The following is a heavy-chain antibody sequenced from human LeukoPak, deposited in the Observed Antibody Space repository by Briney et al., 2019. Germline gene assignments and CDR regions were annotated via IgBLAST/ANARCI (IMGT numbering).Heavy chain of an antibody. J-gene: IGHJ6*03. CDR3: ASIAAADKYYYYYMDV. Sequence: SETLSLTCAVYGGSFSGYYWSWIRQPPGRGLEWIGEINHSGSTNYNPSLKSRVTISVDTSKNQFSLKLSSVTAADTAVYYCASIAAADKYYYYYMDVWGKGTTVTVSS. CDR2: INHSGST. CDR1: GGSFSGYY. D-gene: IGHD6-13*01. V-gene: IGHV4-34*01.